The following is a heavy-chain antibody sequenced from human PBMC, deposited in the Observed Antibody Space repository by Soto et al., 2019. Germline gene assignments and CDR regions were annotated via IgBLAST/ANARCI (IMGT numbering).Heavy chain of an antibody. CDR1: GGSISSYY. Sequence: ASETLSLTCTVSGGSISSYYWSWIRQPPGKGLEWIGYIYYSGSTNYNPSLKSRVTISVDTSKNQFSLKLSSVTAADTAVYYCARWDILTGEDNYYYYMDVWGKGTTVTVSS. D-gene: IGHD3-9*01. V-gene: IGHV4-59*01. J-gene: IGHJ6*03. CDR3: ARWDILTGEDNYYYYMDV. CDR2: IYYSGST.